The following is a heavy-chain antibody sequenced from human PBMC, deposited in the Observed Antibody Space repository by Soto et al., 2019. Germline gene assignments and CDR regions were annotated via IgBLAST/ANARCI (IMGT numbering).Heavy chain of an antibody. V-gene: IGHV3-7*01. CDR1: GFIFSENW. D-gene: IGHD3-22*01. J-gene: IGHJ4*02. Sequence: GGSLRLSCAASGFIFSENWMSWVRQAPGKGLEWVANIKQDGSEKRYVDSVEGRFTIFRDNAKNSLYLQMNSLVVEDTATYYCARDGFQYDDGGYYEFDYWGQGTMVTVSS. CDR2: IKQDGSEK. CDR3: ARDGFQYDDGGYYEFDY.